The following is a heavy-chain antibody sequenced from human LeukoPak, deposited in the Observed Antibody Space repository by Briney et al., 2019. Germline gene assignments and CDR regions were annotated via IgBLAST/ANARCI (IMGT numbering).Heavy chain of an antibody. CDR2: MNPNSGNT. V-gene: IGHV1-8*03. D-gene: IGHD6-19*01. CDR1: GYTFTSYD. J-gene: IGHJ6*03. Sequence: ASVKVSCKASGYTFTSYDINWVRQATGQGLEWMGWMNPNSGNTGYAQKFQGRVTITRNTSISTAYMELSSLRSEDTAVYYCARVSSGWYAYYYYYMDVWGKGTTVTVSS. CDR3: ARVSSGWYAYYYYYMDV.